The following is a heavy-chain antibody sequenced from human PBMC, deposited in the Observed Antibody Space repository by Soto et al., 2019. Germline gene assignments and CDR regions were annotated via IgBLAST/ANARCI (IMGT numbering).Heavy chain of an antibody. Sequence: QVQLQESGPGLVKPSETLSLTCTVSSYSVSTTTYFWAWIRQPPGKGLEWIGSIYYGGTTYYNSSLKSRVTISVDTSKNQFSLKPSSVTAADTAVYYCARHGPAGYCSGGSCNWFDPWGQGTLVTVSS. CDR1: SYSVSTTTYF. D-gene: IGHD2-15*01. V-gene: IGHV4-39*01. CDR2: IYYGGTT. J-gene: IGHJ5*02. CDR3: ARHGPAGYCSGGSCNWFDP.